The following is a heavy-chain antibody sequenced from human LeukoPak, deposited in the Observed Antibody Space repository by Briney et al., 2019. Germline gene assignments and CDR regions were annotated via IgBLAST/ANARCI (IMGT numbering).Heavy chain of an antibody. J-gene: IGHJ6*02. CDR1: GFTFSSYG. Sequence: GGSLRLSCAASGFTFSSYGMHWVRQAPGKGLEWVAVIWYDGSNKYYADSVKGRFTISRDNSKSTLYLQMNSLRAEDTALYYCAKATYYYDNSGYYSYFYGMDVWGQGTTVTVSS. V-gene: IGHV3-30*02. CDR2: IWYDGSNK. D-gene: IGHD3-22*01. CDR3: AKATYYYDNSGYYSYFYGMDV.